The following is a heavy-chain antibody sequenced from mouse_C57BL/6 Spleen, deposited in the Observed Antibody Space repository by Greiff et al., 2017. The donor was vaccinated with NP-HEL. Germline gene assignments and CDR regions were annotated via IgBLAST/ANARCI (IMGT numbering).Heavy chain of an antibody. CDR1: GFTFSSYA. CDR2: ISSGGDYI. V-gene: IGHV5-9-1*02. J-gene: IGHJ3*01. D-gene: IGHD1-1*01. Sequence: EVKLMESGEGLVKPGGSLKLSCAASGFTFSSYAMSWVRQTPEKRLEWVAYISSGGDYIYYADTVKGRFTISRDNARNTLYLQMSSLKSEDTAMYYCTRDADYYGSSYRFAYWGQGTLVTVSA. CDR3: TRDADYYGSSYRFAY.